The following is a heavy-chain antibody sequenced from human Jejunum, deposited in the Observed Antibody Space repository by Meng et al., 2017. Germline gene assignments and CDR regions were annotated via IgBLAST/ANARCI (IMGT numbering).Heavy chain of an antibody. CDR3: ARHGLRGCSGGRCYTSFYYYGMDV. V-gene: IGHV5-51*01. CDR1: GYSFRDYW. Sequence: GGSLRLSCKGSGYSFRDYWIGWVRQMPGKGLEWMGSIYPDDSEMRFSPSLQGQVTISADKSIGTAYLQWNSLKASDTAIYYCARHGLRGCSGGRCYTSFYYYGMDVWGQGTTVTVSS. CDR2: IYPDDSEM. D-gene: IGHD2-15*01. J-gene: IGHJ6*02.